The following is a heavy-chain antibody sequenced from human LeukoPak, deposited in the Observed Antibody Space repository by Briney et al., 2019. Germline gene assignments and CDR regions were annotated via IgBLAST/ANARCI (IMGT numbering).Heavy chain of an antibody. J-gene: IGHJ3*02. CDR1: GYTFTSYG. V-gene: IGHV1-18*01. CDR2: ISAYNGNT. CDR3: ARDHVIVGDDAFDI. D-gene: IGHD3-22*01. Sequence: VSVKVSCKASGYTFTSYGISWVRQAPGQGLEWMGWISAYNGNTNYAQKLQGRVTMTTDTSTSTAYMELRSLRSDDTAVYYCARDHVIVGDDAFDILGQGTMVTVSS.